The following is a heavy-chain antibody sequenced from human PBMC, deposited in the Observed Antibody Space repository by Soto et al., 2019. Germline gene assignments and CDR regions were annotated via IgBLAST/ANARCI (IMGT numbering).Heavy chain of an antibody. CDR1: GDSISNLDYF. Sequence: QVQLLESGPGLVKPSQTLSLTCSVSGDSISNLDYFWAWIRQPPGQALEYIGYIYKSATTYYNPSFESRVASSVDKSKSQFSLNVSSVTAADTAVYFCARGRYCLTGRCFPNWCDSWGQGALVTVSS. J-gene: IGHJ5*01. CDR2: IYKSATT. CDR3: ARGRYCLTGRCFPNWCDS. V-gene: IGHV4-30-4*01. D-gene: IGHD7-27*01.